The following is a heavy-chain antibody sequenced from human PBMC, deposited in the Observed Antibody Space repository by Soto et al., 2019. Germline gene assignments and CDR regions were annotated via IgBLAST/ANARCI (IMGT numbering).Heavy chain of an antibody. Sequence: ASVKVSCKASGYTFTSYGISWVRQAPGQGLEWMGWISAYNGNTTYAQKLQGRVTMTTDTSTSTAYMELRSLRSDDTAVYYCARVAIFGLYYYGMDVWGQGTTVTVSS. D-gene: IGHD3-3*01. V-gene: IGHV1-18*04. CDR2: ISAYNGNT. CDR1: GYTFTSYG. J-gene: IGHJ6*02. CDR3: ARVAIFGLYYYGMDV.